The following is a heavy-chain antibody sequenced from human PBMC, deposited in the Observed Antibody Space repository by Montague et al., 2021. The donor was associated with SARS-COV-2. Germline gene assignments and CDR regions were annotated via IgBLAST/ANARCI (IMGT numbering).Heavy chain of an antibody. D-gene: IGHD3-3*01. CDR1: GGSVSIGSYY. V-gene: IGHV4-61*01. CDR3: ARDPWHITSFGVVTRYGRDV. Sequence: SETLSLTCTVSGGSVSIGSYYWSWIRQPPGKGLEWIGYIYYSGSTNYNPSLKSRFTLSVDTSKNQFSLKLSSVTAADTAVYYCARDPWHITSFGVVTRYGRDVWGQWTTVTVSS. CDR2: IYYSGST. J-gene: IGHJ6*02.